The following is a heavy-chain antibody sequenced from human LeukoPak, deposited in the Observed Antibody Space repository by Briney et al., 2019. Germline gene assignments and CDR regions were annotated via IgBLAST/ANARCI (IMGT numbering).Heavy chain of an antibody. CDR3: ARVLRYCSGGNCYSGGLGYMDV. Sequence: GGSLGLSCAASGFTFSTYWMTWVRQAPGKGLEWVANIKPDGSQIYYVDSVKGRFTISRDNAKNSLFLQMNSLRAEDTAVYYCARVLRYCSGGNCYSGGLGYMDVWGKGTTVTISS. CDR1: GFTFSTYW. J-gene: IGHJ6*03. V-gene: IGHV3-7*03. CDR2: IKPDGSQI. D-gene: IGHD2-15*01.